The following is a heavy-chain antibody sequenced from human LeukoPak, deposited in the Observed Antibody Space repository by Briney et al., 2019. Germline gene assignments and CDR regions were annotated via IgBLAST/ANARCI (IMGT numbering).Heavy chain of an antibody. CDR1: EFTVSGNY. Sequence: QSGGSLRLSCAASEFTVSGNYMNWVRQAPGKGLEWVSAISGSGGSTYYADSVKGRFTISRDNSKNTLYLQMNSLRAEDTAVYYCAKAFRKMDAFDIWGQGTMVTVSS. J-gene: IGHJ3*02. V-gene: IGHV3-23*01. CDR2: ISGSGGST. CDR3: AKAFRKMDAFDI.